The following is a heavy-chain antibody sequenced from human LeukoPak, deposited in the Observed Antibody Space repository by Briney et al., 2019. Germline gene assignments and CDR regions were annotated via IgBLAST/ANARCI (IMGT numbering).Heavy chain of an antibody. CDR1: GGSISSGSYY. CDR2: IYTSGST. D-gene: IGHD2-8*01. V-gene: IGHV4-61*02. Sequence: SQTLSLTCTVSGGSISSGSYYWSWIRQPAGKGLEWIGRIYTSGSTNYNPSLKSRVTISVDTSKNQFSLKLSSVTAADTSVYYCARDADCTNCVFYSHARDILLRARIVSVSS. J-gene: IGHJ3*02. CDR3: ARDADCTNCVFYSHARDI.